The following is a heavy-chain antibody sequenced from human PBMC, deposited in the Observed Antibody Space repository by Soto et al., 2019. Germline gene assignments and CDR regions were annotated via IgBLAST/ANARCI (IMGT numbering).Heavy chain of an antibody. CDR1: GGSISSSNW. CDR2: IHHSGST. CDR3: ARHATSPSSFDY. D-gene: IGHD2-2*01. J-gene: IGHJ4*02. V-gene: IGHV4-4*02. Sequence: SETLSLTCAVSGGSISSSNWWSWVRQPPGKGLEWIGEIHHSGSTNYNPSHKRRVTMSVNKTKNQFSLKLSSVTAADTAVYYCARHATSPSSFDYWGQGTLVTVSS.